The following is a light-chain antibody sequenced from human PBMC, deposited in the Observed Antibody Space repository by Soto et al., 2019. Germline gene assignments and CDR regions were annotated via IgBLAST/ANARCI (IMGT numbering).Light chain of an antibody. CDR3: SSYTSSSSRV. CDR1: SSDVGGYNH. J-gene: IGLJ2*01. CDR2: DVS. Sequence: QSALTQPASVSGSPGQSITTSCTGTSSDVGGYNHVSWYQQHPGKAPKLMIYDVSNRPSGVSNPFSRSKSGNTASPTISGLQAEDEADYYCSSYTSSSSRVFGGGTKLTVL. V-gene: IGLV2-14*01.